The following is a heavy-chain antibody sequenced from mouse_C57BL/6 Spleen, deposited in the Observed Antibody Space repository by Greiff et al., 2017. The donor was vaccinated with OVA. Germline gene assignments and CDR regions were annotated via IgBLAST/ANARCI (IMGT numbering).Heavy chain of an antibody. J-gene: IGHJ4*01. Sequence: EVKLMESGAELVKPGASVKLSCTASGFNIKDYYMHWVKQRTEQGLEWIGRIDPEDGETKYAPKFQGKATITADTSSNTAYLQLSSLTSEDTAVYYCARSLDTTVVATDAMDYWGQGTSVTVSS. V-gene: IGHV14-2*01. CDR1: GFNIKDYY. D-gene: IGHD1-1*01. CDR3: ARSLDTTVVATDAMDY. CDR2: IDPEDGET.